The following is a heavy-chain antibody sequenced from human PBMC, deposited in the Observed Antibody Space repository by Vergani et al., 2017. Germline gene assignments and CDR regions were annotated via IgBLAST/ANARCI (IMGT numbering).Heavy chain of an antibody. CDR3: ARVGDCSSTSCYPTRSLGYYYYYMDV. V-gene: IGHV4-59*01. J-gene: IGHJ6*03. Sequence: QVQLQESGPGLVKPSETLSLTCTVSGGSISSYYWSWIRQPPGKGLEWIGYIYYSGSNNYNPSLKSRVTISVDTSKNQCSLKLSSVTAADTAVYYCARVGDCSSTSCYPTRSLGYYYYYMDVWGKGTTVTVSS. CDR1: GGSISSYY. D-gene: IGHD2-2*01. CDR2: IYYSGSN.